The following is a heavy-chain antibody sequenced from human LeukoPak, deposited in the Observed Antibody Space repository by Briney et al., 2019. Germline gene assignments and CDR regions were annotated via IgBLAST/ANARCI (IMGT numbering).Heavy chain of an antibody. CDR3: AKIIAYTTTWGAFDI. V-gene: IGHV3-30*02. D-gene: IGHD6-13*01. Sequence: GGSLRLSCAASGFTFSAYGMHWVRQAPGKGLEWVAFIQYDGSNKYYADSVKGRFTISRDNSKNTLSLQMTSLRAEDTAVYYCAKIIAYTTTWGAFDIWSQGTMVTVSS. CDR2: IQYDGSNK. CDR1: GFTFSAYG. J-gene: IGHJ3*02.